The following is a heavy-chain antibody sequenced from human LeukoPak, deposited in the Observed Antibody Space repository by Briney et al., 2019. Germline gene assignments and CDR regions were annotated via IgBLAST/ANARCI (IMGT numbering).Heavy chain of an antibody. V-gene: IGHV1-2*02. CDR3: AVQLRYSPFDY. CDR2: INPNSGGT. Sequence: EASVKVSCKASGYTFTGYYMHWVRQAPGQGLEWMGWINPNSGGTNYAQKFQGRVTITRDMSTSTAYMELSSLRSEDTAVYYCAVQLRYSPFDYWGQGTLVTVSS. CDR1: GYTFTGYY. J-gene: IGHJ4*02. D-gene: IGHD3-9*01.